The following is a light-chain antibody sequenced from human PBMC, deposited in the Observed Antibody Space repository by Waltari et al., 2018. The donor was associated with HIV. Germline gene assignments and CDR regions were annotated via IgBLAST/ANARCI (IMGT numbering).Light chain of an antibody. J-gene: IGLJ3*02. Sequence: SYELTQPPSVSVSPGQTARITSSGDALSNQYAYWYQQKPGQAPVLVIYKDSERPSGIPERFSGSSSGTTVTLTISGVQAEDEADYYCQSADSSGNYQVFGGGTKLTVL. CDR3: QSADSSGNYQV. CDR2: KDS. V-gene: IGLV3-25*03. CDR1: ALSNQY.